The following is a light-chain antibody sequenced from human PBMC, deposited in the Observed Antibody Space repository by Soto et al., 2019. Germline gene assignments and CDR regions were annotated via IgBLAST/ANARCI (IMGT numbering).Light chain of an antibody. CDR2: GAP. J-gene: IGKJ2*01. Sequence: EIVMTQSPATLSVSPGERAIVSCRASQSIRDNLAWYQQTPGRAPRLLIYGAPIRATGVPARFSGSGSGTEFTLTISSLQSEDFAVYYCQQYDYWPPYTFGQGTKVEIK. CDR3: QQYDYWPPYT. V-gene: IGKV3-15*01. CDR1: QSIRDN.